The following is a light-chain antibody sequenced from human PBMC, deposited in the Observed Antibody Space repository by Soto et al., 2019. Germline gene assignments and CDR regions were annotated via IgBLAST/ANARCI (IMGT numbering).Light chain of an antibody. CDR1: GNDVGGYNY. Sequence: QSALTQPRSVSGSPGQSVTISCTGTGNDVGGYNYVSWYQQYPGKAPKVMIYDVSKRPAGVPDRFSGSKSGNTASLTISGLQAEDEADYYCCSYAGSYTYVFGTGTKLTVL. CDR2: DVS. CDR3: CSYAGSYTYV. V-gene: IGLV2-11*01. J-gene: IGLJ1*01.